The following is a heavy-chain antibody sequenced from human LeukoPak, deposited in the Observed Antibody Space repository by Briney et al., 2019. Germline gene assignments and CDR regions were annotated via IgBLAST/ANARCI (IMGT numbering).Heavy chain of an antibody. CDR2: IKQDGSEK. Sequence: GGSLRLSCTASTLTLNNYWMSWVRQAPGKGLELVANIKQDGSEKYHVDSVKGLFTISRDNAKNSLYLQMNSLRAEDTAVYYCASRAGYTGSWSAFDYWGQGTLVTVSS. V-gene: IGHV3-7*05. CDR3: ASRAGYTGSWSAFDY. J-gene: IGHJ4*02. CDR1: TLTLNNYW. D-gene: IGHD6-13*01.